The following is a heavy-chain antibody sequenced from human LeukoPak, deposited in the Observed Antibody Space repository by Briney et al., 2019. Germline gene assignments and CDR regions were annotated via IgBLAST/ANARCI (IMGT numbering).Heavy chain of an antibody. J-gene: IGHJ4*02. CDR3: AKGYYDYVWGSYYFDY. Sequence: PGGSLRLSCAASGFTFGSYGMSWVRQAPGKGLEWVSAISGSGGSTYYADSVKGRFTISRDNSRDTLYLQMNSLRAEDTAVYYCAKGYYDYVWGSYYFDYWGQGTLVTVSS. D-gene: IGHD3-16*01. CDR2: ISGSGGST. V-gene: IGHV3-23*01. CDR1: GFTFGSYG.